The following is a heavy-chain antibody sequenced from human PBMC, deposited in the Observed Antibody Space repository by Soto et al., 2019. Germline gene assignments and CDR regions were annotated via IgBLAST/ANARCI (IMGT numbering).Heavy chain of an antibody. CDR3: ARTVLGPGESMDV. J-gene: IGHJ6*02. Sequence: ASMKVSCKASGYTFTGYYIHWVGQAPGQGLEWMGWINPNSGGTNYAQKFQGWVTMTRDTSISTAYMELSRLRSDDTAVYYCARTVLGPGESMDVWGQGTTVTVSS. CDR1: GYTFTGYY. CDR2: INPNSGGT. D-gene: IGHD4-17*01. V-gene: IGHV1-2*04.